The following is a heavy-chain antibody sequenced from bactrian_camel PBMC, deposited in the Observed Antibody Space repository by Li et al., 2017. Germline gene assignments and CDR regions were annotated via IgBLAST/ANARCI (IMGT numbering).Heavy chain of an antibody. CDR3: ARGERYGVGRMYR. CDR2: IYSDADRT. J-gene: IGHJ4*01. V-gene: IGHV3S40*01. Sequence: VQLVESGGGLVQPGGSLRLSCVASGFTSRNYAMSWVRQAPGKGLEWVSGIYSDADRTLYATSVKGRCTISRDNAKNTLYLQLDSLKTEDTAIYFCARGERYGVGRMYRWRQGTQVTVS. D-gene: IGHD3*01. CDR1: GFTSRNYA.